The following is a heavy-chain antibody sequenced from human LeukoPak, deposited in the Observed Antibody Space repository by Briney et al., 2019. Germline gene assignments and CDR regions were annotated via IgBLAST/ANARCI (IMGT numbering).Heavy chain of an antibody. CDR2: IRSSSSTI. J-gene: IGHJ3*01. Sequence: GGSLRLXCAASGFTFSSYSMKWVRQAPGKGLEWVSYIRSSSSTIYYADSVKGRFTISRDNAKNSLYLQMNSLRAEDTAVYYCARDRDGYNESPQTHWGQGTMVTVSS. V-gene: IGHV3-48*01. CDR1: GFTFSSYS. CDR3: ARDRDGYNESPQTH. D-gene: IGHD5-24*01.